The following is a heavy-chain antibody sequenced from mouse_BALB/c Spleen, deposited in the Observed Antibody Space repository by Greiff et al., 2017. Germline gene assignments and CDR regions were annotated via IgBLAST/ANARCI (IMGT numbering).Heavy chain of an antibody. CDR3: ARGGTGNYFDY. Sequence: EVKVVESGGGLVKPGGSLKLSCAASGFTFSSYAMPWVRQSPEKRLEWVAEISSGGSYTYYPDTVTGRFTISRDNAKNTLYLEMSSLRSEDTAMYYCARGGTGNYFDYWGQGTTLTVSA. J-gene: IGHJ2*01. CDR2: ISSGGSYT. V-gene: IGHV5-9-4*01. D-gene: IGHD3-3*01. CDR1: GFTFSSYA.